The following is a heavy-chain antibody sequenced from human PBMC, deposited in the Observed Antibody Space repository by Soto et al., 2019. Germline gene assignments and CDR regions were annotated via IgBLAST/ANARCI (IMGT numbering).Heavy chain of an antibody. CDR3: ARPVYVDTSMGIQFNWFDP. J-gene: IGHJ5*02. D-gene: IGHD5-18*01. Sequence: QLQLQESGPGLVKPSETLSLSCTVSDVPISGTRFYWGWIRQPPGKGLEWIGSVYYSGSTYYNPSLKSRVTISVDASKNQFSLKLTSVTAADTAVYCCARPVYVDTSMGIQFNWFDPWGQGTLVTVSS. V-gene: IGHV4-39*01. CDR2: VYYSGST. CDR1: DVPISGTRFY.